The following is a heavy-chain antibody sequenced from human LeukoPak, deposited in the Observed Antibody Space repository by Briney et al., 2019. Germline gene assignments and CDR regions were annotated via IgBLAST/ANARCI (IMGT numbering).Heavy chain of an antibody. V-gene: IGHV4-59*01. CDR1: GGSISSYY. CDR2: IYYSGST. CDR3: AKSAFRFDP. D-gene: IGHD2-15*01. J-gene: IGHJ5*02. Sequence: SETLSLTCTVSGGSISSYYWSWIRQPPGKGLEWIGYIYYSGSTKYNPSLKSRVTISVNTSKNQFSLKLSSVTAADTAVYYCAKSAFRFDPWGQGTLVTVSS.